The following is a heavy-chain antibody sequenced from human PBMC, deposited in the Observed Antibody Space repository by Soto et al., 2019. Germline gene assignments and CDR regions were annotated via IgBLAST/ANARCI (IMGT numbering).Heavy chain of an antibody. V-gene: IGHV6-1*01. CDR2: TYYRSNWYY. CDR3: ARLIGDSWLDS. Sequence: SQTLSLTCAISGDSVSTNSATRDWIRQSPSRGLEWLGRTYYRSNWYYDYAVSVRGRITINPDTSNNQLSLQLNSVTPDDTAVYYCARLIGDSWLDSWGQGTLVTVSS. CDR1: GDSVSTNSAT. J-gene: IGHJ5*01. D-gene: IGHD2-8*01.